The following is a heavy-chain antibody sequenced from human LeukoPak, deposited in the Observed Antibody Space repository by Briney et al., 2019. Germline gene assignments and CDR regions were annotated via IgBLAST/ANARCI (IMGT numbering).Heavy chain of an antibody. Sequence: SETLSLTCAVYGGSFSGYYWSWIRQPPGKGLEWIGEINHSGSTNYNPSLKSRVTISVDTSKNQFSLKLSSVTAADTAVYDCARGIAAAGTTWFDPWGQGTLVTVSS. D-gene: IGHD6-13*01. J-gene: IGHJ5*02. V-gene: IGHV4-34*01. CDR3: ARGIAAAGTTWFDP. CDR2: INHSGST. CDR1: GGSFSGYY.